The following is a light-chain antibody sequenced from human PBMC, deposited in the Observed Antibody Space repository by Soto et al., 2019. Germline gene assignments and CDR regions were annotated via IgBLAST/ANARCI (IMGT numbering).Light chain of an antibody. J-gene: IGKJ1*01. CDR2: DAS. CDR3: QQYHTYPRT. V-gene: IGKV1-5*01. Sequence: IQMNQSPSTLSPSLRDRVTITCRASQRISTWLAWYQQKPGKAPMVLISDASNLATGVPSRFSGSGSGTEFTLSISSLQPDDFATYYCQQYHTYPRTFGQGTKVDIK. CDR1: QRISTW.